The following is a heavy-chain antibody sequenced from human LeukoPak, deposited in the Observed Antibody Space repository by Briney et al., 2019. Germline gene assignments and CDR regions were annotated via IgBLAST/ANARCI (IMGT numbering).Heavy chain of an antibody. V-gene: IGHV4-39*01. CDR2: IYYSGCT. J-gene: IGHJ4*02. CDR1: GGSISSSSYY. D-gene: IGHD4-17*01. Sequence: PSDTLSLTCTVSGGSISSSSYYWGWIRQPPGKGLQWIGRIYYSGCTADTPSLESLATISVDTYKNQFALKLSSGTAADTAVYYCARAYCDYGPFDYWGQGTLVTVSS. CDR3: ARAYCDYGPFDY.